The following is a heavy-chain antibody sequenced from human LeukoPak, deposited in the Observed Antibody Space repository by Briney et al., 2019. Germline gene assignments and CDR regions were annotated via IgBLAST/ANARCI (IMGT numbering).Heavy chain of an antibody. V-gene: IGHV4-59*11. Sequence: SETLSLTCTVSGGPITDHYWSWVRQPPGKGLEWIGYRHHSGGANSNPSLKSRVTISVDTSKNQISLKLSSVTAADTAVYYCARDTHEYGSGSHIDDTFDSWGQGTLVIVSS. CDR1: GGPITDHY. J-gene: IGHJ3*02. CDR3: ARDTHEYGSGSHIDDTFDS. D-gene: IGHD3-10*01. CDR2: RHHSGGA.